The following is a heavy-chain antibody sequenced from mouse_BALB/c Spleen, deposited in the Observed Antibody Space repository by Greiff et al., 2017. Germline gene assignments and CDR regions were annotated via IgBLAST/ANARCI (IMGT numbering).Heavy chain of an antibody. Sequence: VQLQQPGAELVKPGTSVKLSCKASGYNFTSYWINWVKLRPGQGLEWIGDIYPGSGSTNYNEKFKSKATLTVDTSSSTAYMQLSSLASEDSALYYCARDRAWFAYWGQGTLVTVSA. CDR3: ARDRAWFAY. D-gene: IGHD2-14*01. CDR1: GYNFTSYW. J-gene: IGHJ3*01. CDR2: IYPGSGST. V-gene: IGHV1-55*01.